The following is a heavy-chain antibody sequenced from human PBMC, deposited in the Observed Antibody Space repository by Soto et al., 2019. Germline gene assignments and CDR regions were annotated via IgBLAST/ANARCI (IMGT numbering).Heavy chain of an antibody. V-gene: IGHV4-38-2*01. CDR1: GYSISRGFY. CDR2: IYRSGST. CDR3: ARGALGSSAYFDY. J-gene: IGHJ4*02. Sequence: PSETLSLTCAVSGYSISRGFYWGWIRQPPGKRLEWIGNIYRSGSTYFNPSLKSRVNMSVDTSENQFSLKLSSVTATDTALYYCARGALGSSAYFDYWGPGILVTVSS. D-gene: IGHD3-10*01.